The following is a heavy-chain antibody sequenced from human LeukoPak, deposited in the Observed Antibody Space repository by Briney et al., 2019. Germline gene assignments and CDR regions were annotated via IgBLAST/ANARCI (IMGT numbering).Heavy chain of an antibody. J-gene: IGHJ5*02. Sequence: ASVKVSCKASGYTFTSYGISWVRQAPGQGLEWMGWINPNSGGTNYAQKFQGWVTMTRDTSISTAYMELSRLRSDDTAVYYCARGEEAWFDPWGQGTLVTVSS. CDR1: GYTFTSYG. CDR3: ARGEEAWFDP. CDR2: INPNSGGT. D-gene: IGHD3-16*01. V-gene: IGHV1-2*04.